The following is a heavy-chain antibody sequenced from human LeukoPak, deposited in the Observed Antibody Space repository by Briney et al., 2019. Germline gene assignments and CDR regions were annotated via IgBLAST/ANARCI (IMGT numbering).Heavy chain of an antibody. Sequence: PGGSLRLSCAASGFTFSSYWMHWVRQAPGKGLVWVSRINSDGSSTTYADSVKGRFTTSRDNAKNTLYLQMSSLRAEDTAVYYCARDYYDSSAYYEALLGYWGQGTLVTVSS. CDR1: GFTFSSYW. CDR3: ARDYYDSSAYYEALLGY. D-gene: IGHD3-22*01. J-gene: IGHJ4*02. CDR2: INSDGSST. V-gene: IGHV3-74*01.